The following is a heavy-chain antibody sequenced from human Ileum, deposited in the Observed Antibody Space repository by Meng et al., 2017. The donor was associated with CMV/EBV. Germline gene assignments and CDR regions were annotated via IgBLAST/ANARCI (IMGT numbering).Heavy chain of an antibody. J-gene: IGHJ4*02. D-gene: IGHD4/OR15-4a*01. CDR2: TYYRSKWYD. V-gene: IGHV6-1*01. CDR1: GDSVSSNSAA. CDR3: AREMGAHDY. Sequence: QVQLQPSGTGLVKPSQTLSPTCAISGDSVSSNSAAWSWIRQSPSRGLEWLGRTYYRSKWYDDYAVSVKSRVTITPDTSKNQFSLHLNSVSPEDTAIYFCAREMGAHDYWGQGTLVTVSS.